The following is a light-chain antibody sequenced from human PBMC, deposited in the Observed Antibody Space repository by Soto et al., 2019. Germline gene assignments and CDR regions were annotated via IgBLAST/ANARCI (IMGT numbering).Light chain of an antibody. CDR3: CSYAGSYTVV. CDR1: SSNIGAGYD. J-gene: IGLJ2*01. V-gene: IGLV1-40*01. Sequence: QSVLAQPPSVSGAPGQKVTISCTGSSSNIGAGYDLHWYQQLPGTAPKLLLYGNSNRPSGVPDRFSGSKSGTSASLAITGLQAEDEADYYCCSYAGSYTVVFGGGTQLTVL. CDR2: GNS.